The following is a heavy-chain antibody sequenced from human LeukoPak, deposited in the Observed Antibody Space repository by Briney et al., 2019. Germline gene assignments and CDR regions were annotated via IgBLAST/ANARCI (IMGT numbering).Heavy chain of an antibody. CDR3: TSPKADSSYYGLDV. J-gene: IGHJ6*02. Sequence: GGSLKLSCAASGFTFSGSVMHWVRQASGKGLEWVARIRSKANNYATAYAASVKGRLTVSRDDSKNTAYLQVNSLKTEDTVVYYCTSPKADSSYYGLDVWGQGTTVTVSS. D-gene: IGHD6-19*01. V-gene: IGHV3-73*01. CDR2: IRSKANNYAT. CDR1: GFTFSGSV.